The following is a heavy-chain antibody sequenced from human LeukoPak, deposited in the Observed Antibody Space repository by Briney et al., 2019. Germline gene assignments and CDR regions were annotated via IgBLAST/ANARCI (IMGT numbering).Heavy chain of an antibody. Sequence: GGSLRLSCAASGFTFSSDGMHWVRQAPGKGLEWVAFIRYDGSNKYYADSVKGRFTISRDNSKNTLYLQMNSLRAEDTAVYYCAKAHIYSSSWCIDYWGQGTLVTVSS. V-gene: IGHV3-30*02. D-gene: IGHD6-13*01. CDR1: GFTFSSDG. CDR2: IRYDGSNK. J-gene: IGHJ4*02. CDR3: AKAHIYSSSWCIDY.